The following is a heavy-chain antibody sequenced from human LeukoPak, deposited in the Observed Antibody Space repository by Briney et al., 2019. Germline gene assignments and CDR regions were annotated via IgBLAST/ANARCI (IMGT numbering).Heavy chain of an antibody. Sequence: GGSLRLSCAAPGITFSNYNMNWVRQAPGKGLEWISSITSSSSYTFYADSVKGRFTISRDNAKNSLYLQMNSLRAEDTAVYYCAELGITMIGGVWGKGTTVTISS. CDR3: AELGITMIGGV. V-gene: IGHV3-21*01. CDR2: ITSSSSYT. D-gene: IGHD3-10*02. CDR1: GITFSNYN. J-gene: IGHJ6*04.